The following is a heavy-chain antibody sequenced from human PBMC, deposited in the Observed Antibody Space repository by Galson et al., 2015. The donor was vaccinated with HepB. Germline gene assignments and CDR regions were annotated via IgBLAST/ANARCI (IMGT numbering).Heavy chain of an antibody. CDR3: ARDMGTMVRGVIIWYFDL. V-gene: IGHV3-30-3*01. CDR1: GFTFSSYA. Sequence: SLRLSCAASGFTFSSYAMHWVRQAPGKGLEWVAVISYDGSNKYYADSVKGRFTISRDNSKNTLYLQMNSLRAEDTAVYYCARDMGTMVRGVIIWYFDLWGRGTLVTVSS. CDR2: ISYDGSNK. D-gene: IGHD3-10*01. J-gene: IGHJ2*01.